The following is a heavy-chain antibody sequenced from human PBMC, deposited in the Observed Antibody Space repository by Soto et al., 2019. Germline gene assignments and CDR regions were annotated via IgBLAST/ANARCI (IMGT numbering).Heavy chain of an antibody. V-gene: IGHV4-59*01. Sequence: PSETLSLTCTVSGGSISSYYWSWIRQPPGKGLEWIGYIYYSGSTNYNPSLKSRATISVDTSKNQFSLKLSSVTAADTAVYYCASLITMVRGVKVRHYGMDVWGQGTTVTVSS. CDR3: ASLITMVRGVKVRHYGMDV. CDR2: IYYSGST. J-gene: IGHJ6*02. D-gene: IGHD3-10*01. CDR1: GGSISSYY.